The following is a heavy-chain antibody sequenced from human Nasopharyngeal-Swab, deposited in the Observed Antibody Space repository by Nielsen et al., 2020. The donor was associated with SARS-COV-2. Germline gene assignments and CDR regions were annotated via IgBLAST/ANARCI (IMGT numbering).Heavy chain of an antibody. V-gene: IGHV1-2*06. CDR3: ARKYYGDYGISAFDI. J-gene: IGHJ3*02. CDR2: INPNSGGT. CDR1: GYTFTGYY. Sequence: ASLKVSCKASGYTFTGYYMHWVRQAPGQGLEWMGRINPNSGGTNYAQKFQGRVTMTRDTSISTAYMELSRLRSDDTAVYYCARKYYGDYGISAFDIWGQGTMVTVSS. D-gene: IGHD4-17*01.